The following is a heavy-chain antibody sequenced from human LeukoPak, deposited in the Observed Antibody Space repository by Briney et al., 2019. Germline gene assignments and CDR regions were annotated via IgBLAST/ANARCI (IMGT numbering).Heavy chain of an antibody. Sequence: ETLSLTCAVYGGSFSGYYWTWIRQPPGKGLEWIGEINHSGSTNYNPSLKSRVTISVDTSKNQFSLKLSSVTAADTAMYYCARYQLLQYYYGMDVWGQGTTVTVSS. CDR2: INHSGST. V-gene: IGHV4-34*01. J-gene: IGHJ6*02. D-gene: IGHD2-2*01. CDR3: ARYQLLQYYYGMDV. CDR1: GGSFSGYY.